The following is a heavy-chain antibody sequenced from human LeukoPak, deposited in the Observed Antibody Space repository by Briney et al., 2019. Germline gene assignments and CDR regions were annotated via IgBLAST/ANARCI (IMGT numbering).Heavy chain of an antibody. J-gene: IGHJ5*02. CDR1: GGTFSSYA. CDR2: IIPIFGTA. CDR3: ARKLRLGGNWFDP. V-gene: IGHV1-69*01. D-gene: IGHD1-26*01. Sequence: SVKVSCKASGGTFSSYAISWVRQAPGQGLEWMGGIIPIFGTANYAQKFQGRVTITADESTSTAYMELSSLRSEDTALYYCARKLRLGGNWFDPWGQGTLVTVSS.